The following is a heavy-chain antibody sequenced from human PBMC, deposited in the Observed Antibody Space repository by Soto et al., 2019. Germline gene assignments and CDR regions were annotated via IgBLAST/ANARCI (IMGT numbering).Heavy chain of an antibody. D-gene: IGHD2-15*01. CDR3: ARDVPLSVVVAATPVDY. V-gene: IGHV1-18*01. CDR1: GYTFTSYG. Sequence: QVQLVQSGAEVKKPGASVKVSCKASGYTFTSYGISWVRQAPGQGLEWMGWISAYNGNTNYAQKFQGRVTMTTDTATSTAYMELRSLRSDDTAVYYCARDVPLSVVVAATPVDYWGQGTLVTVSS. CDR2: ISAYNGNT. J-gene: IGHJ4*02.